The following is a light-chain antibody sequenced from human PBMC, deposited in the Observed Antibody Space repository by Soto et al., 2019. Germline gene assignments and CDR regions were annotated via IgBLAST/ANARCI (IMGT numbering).Light chain of an antibody. CDR2: AAS. J-gene: IGKJ3*01. Sequence: DIQMTQSPSSLSASVGDRVTITCRASQSIITYVNWYQQKPGKAPKLLIYAASSLQTGVPSMFSGSGSGTDFTLTISSLQPEDSATFYCQQSYRTPHTFGPGTKVHI. V-gene: IGKV1-39*01. CDR3: QQSYRTPHT. CDR1: QSIITY.